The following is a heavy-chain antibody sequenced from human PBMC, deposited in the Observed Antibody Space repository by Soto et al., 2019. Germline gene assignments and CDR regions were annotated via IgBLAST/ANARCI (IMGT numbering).Heavy chain of an antibody. J-gene: IGHJ5*02. CDR2: FDPEDGET. Sequence: GASVKVSCKVSGYTLTELSMHWVRQAPGKGLEWMGGFDPEDGETIYAQKFQGRVTMTEDTSTDTAYMELSSLRSEDTAVYYCARAPTVTTRFGNWFDPWGQGTLVTVSS. CDR1: GYTLTELS. D-gene: IGHD4-17*01. V-gene: IGHV1-24*01. CDR3: ARAPTVTTRFGNWFDP.